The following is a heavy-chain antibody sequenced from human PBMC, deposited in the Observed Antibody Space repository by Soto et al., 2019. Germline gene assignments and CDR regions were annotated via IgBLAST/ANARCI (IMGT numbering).Heavy chain of an antibody. CDR2: ISGSGGST. J-gene: IGHJ6*02. Sequence: EVQLLESGGGLVQPGGSLSLSCATSGFNFSSYAMSWVRQAPGKGLEWVSAISGSGGSTYYPDSVTVRFTISRDNSRNTLYLQMNSLRAEDTAVYYCAKCHGQAYYYYCMDVWSQGTTVTVSS. V-gene: IGHV3-23*01. CDR1: GFNFSSYA. CDR3: AKCHGQAYYYYCMDV.